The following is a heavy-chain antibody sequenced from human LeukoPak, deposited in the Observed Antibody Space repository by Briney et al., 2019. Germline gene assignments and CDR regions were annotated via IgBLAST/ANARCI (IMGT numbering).Heavy chain of an antibody. CDR3: ARQRNSYGFFIDY. CDR2: IYPGDSDT. Sequence: GESLKISCKGSGYSFTSYWIGWARQMPGKGLEWMGIIYPGDSDTRYSPSFQGQVTISADKSISTAYLQWSSLKASDTAMYYCARQRNSYGFFIDYWGQGTLVTVSS. V-gene: IGHV5-51*01. J-gene: IGHJ4*02. CDR1: GYSFTSYW. D-gene: IGHD5-18*01.